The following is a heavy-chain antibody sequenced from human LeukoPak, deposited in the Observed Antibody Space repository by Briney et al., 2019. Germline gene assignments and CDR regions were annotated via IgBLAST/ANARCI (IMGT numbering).Heavy chain of an antibody. Sequence: PSETLSLTCTVSGGSISSGDYYWSWIRQPPGKGLEWIGYIYYSGSTYYNPSLKSRVTISVDTSKNQFSLKLSSVTAADTAVYYCARGSRNFTVMGATGGDAFDIWGQGTMVTVSS. D-gene: IGHD1-26*01. CDR2: IYYSGST. J-gene: IGHJ3*02. CDR1: GGSISSGDYY. V-gene: IGHV4-30-4*08. CDR3: ARGSRNFTVMGATGGDAFDI.